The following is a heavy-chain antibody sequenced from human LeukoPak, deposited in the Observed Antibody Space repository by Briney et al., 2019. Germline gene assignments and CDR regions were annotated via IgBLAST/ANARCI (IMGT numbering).Heavy chain of an antibody. J-gene: IGHJ6*03. Sequence: PSETLSLTCTVSGYSIRSGYYWGWIRQPPRKGLEWIGSIYHSGITYYNPSLKSRVTISVDTFKNQFSLKLSSVTAADTAVYYCARYDYYDSSASTYYYYYIDVWGKGTTVTVSS. D-gene: IGHD3-22*01. CDR1: GYSIRSGYY. CDR3: ARYDYYDSSASTYYYYYIDV. V-gene: IGHV4-38-2*02. CDR2: IYHSGIT.